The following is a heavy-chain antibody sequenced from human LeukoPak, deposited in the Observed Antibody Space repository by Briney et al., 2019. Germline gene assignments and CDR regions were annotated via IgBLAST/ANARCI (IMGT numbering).Heavy chain of an antibody. J-gene: IGHJ6*02. CDR1: GGSISSSSYY. CDR2: IYYSGST. CDR3: AIAGPGSGWVPYYYYGMDV. D-gene: IGHD3-22*01. Sequence: SETLSLTCTVSGGSISSSSYYWGWLRQPPGKGLEWIGSIYYSGSTYYNPSLKSRVTISVDTSKNQFSLKLSSVTAADTAVYYCAIAGPGSGWVPYYYYGMDVWGQGTTVTVSS. V-gene: IGHV4-39*07.